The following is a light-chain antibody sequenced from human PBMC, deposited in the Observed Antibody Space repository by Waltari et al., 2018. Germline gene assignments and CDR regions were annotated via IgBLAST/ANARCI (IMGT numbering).Light chain of an antibody. J-gene: IGLJ2*01. Sequence: QSALTQPASVSGSPGQSITIPCTGTSSDVGGYTYVPWYQQYPGKAPKLMIFDVNSRPSGVSNRFSGSKSGNTASLTISGLQAEDEANYYCSSYTVSSSLVIFGGGTKLTVL. CDR2: DVN. CDR1: SSDVGGYTY. V-gene: IGLV2-14*01. CDR3: SSYTVSSSLVI.